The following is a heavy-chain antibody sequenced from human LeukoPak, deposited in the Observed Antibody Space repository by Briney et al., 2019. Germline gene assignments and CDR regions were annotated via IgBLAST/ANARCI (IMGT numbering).Heavy chain of an antibody. CDR3: ARAEPGYYPDY. CDR2: MNLNSGSS. D-gene: IGHD3-22*01. Sequence: VSVTVSFKSSVYTFTNYDVNWVRQATGQGLEWMGWMNLNSGSSGYAQKFQGIFTMTRNTSISTAYMELSSLTSEDTAVYYCARAEPGYYPDYWGQGTLVTVSS. V-gene: IGHV1-8*01. CDR1: VYTFTNYD. J-gene: IGHJ4*02.